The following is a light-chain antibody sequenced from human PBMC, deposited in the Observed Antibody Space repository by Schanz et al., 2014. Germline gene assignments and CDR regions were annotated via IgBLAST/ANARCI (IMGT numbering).Light chain of an antibody. J-gene: IGLJ2*01. CDR2: DVS. Sequence: QSALTQPPSASGSPGQSITISCTGTSSDVGDYNYVSWYQQHPGKAPKLMIYDVSNRPSGVSNRFSGSKSGNTASLTISGLQAEDEADYHCSSHTAITTAVVFGGGTKLTVL. CDR3: SSHTAITTAVV. CDR1: SSDVGDYNY. V-gene: IGLV2-14*01.